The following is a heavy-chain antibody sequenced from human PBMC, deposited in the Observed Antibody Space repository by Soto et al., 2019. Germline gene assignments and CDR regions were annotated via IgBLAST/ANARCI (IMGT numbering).Heavy chain of an antibody. J-gene: IGHJ4*02. CDR2: ISPSGDYT. CDR3: ARERPTTRLLDY. D-gene: IGHD2-2*01. CDR1: GHTSSSYY. V-gene: IGHV1-46*01. Sequence: QVQLVQSGAEVKKPGASVKVSCKASGHTSSSYYMHWVRQAPGQGLEWMGVISPSGDYTSFTQKFQGRVSVTRDTSTNTVYMEFRSLRFEDTAVYYCARERPTTRLLDYWGQGALVSVSS.